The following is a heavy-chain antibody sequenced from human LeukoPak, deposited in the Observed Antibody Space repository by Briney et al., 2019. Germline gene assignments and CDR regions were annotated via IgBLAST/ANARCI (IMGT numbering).Heavy chain of an antibody. CDR2: IYYSGST. Sequence: SETLSLTCTVSGGSLSSYYWGWIRQPPGKGLEWIGSIYYSGSTFYNPSLKSRVTISVDTSKNQFSLKLSSVTATDTAVYFCARQSSTSCYIDYWGQGTLVAVSS. CDR3: ARQSSTSCYIDY. CDR1: GGSLSSYY. J-gene: IGHJ4*02. V-gene: IGHV4-39*01. D-gene: IGHD2-2*02.